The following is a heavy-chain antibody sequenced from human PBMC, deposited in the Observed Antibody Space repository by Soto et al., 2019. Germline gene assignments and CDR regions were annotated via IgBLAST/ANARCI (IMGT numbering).Heavy chain of an antibody. CDR2: IYYSGST. CDR3: ARVGGFGATTIDY. CDR1: GGSISSGDYY. V-gene: IGHV4-30-4*01. D-gene: IGHD3-10*01. Sequence: QVQLQESGPGLVKPSQTLSLTCTVSGGSISSGDYYWSWIRLPPGKGLEWIGYIYYSGSTYYNPSLKSRVTISVDTSKNQFSLKLSSVTAADTAVYYCARVGGFGATTIDYWGQGTLVTVSS. J-gene: IGHJ4*02.